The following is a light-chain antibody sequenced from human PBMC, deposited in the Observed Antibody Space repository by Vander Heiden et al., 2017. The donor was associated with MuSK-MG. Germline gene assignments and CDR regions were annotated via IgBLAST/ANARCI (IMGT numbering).Light chain of an antibody. J-gene: IGKJ2*01. Sequence: EIVLQQSPGTLSLSPGERATLSCRASQSVSSSYLAWYQQKPGQAPRLLIYGASSRATAIPDRCSGSGSGSAFTLSIMRLEPEAVAVYYWHDDCTSSYTFGQGTKVE. CDR3: HDDCTSSYT. V-gene: IGKV3-20*01. CDR2: GAS. CDR1: QSVSSSY.